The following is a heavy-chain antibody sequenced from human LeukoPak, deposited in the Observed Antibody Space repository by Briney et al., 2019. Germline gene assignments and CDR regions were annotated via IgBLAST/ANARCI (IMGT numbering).Heavy chain of an antibody. J-gene: IGHJ4*02. CDR2: IYHSGST. CDR3: ARGLRIAAAGHYYFDY. CDR1: GGSISSGGYY. D-gene: IGHD6-13*01. V-gene: IGHV4-30-2*01. Sequence: PSETLSLTCTVSGGSISSGGYYWSWIRQPPGKGLEWIGYIYHSGSTYYNPSLKSRVTISVDRSKNQFSLKLSSVTAADTAVYYCARGLRIAAAGHYYFDYWGQGTLVTVSS.